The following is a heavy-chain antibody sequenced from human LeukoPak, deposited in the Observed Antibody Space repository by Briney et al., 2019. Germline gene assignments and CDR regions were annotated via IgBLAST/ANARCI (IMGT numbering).Heavy chain of an antibody. D-gene: IGHD3-16*01. Sequence: SETLSLTCAVYGGSFSDYYWSWIRQPPGKGLEWIGEINHSGSTNYNPSLESRVTISVDTSKNQFSLKLSSVTAADTAMYYCARQDRGAHQYYYMDFWGKGTTVIVSS. J-gene: IGHJ6*03. CDR1: GGSFSDYY. CDR2: INHSGST. V-gene: IGHV4-34*01. CDR3: ARQDRGAHQYYYMDF.